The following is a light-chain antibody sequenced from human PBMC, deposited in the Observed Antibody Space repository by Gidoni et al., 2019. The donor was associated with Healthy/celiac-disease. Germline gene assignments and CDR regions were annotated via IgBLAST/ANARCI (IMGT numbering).Light chain of an antibody. CDR3: QQYYSTPFT. J-gene: IGKJ4*01. V-gene: IGKV4-1*01. CDR2: WAS. Sequence: DIVMTQSPDSLAVSLGERATINCKSSQSVLYSSKNKNYLAWYQQKPGHPPKLLIYWASTRESGVPDRFSGSGSGTDFTLTISSLQAEDVAVYYCQQYYSTPFTFGGGTKVEIK. CDR1: QSVLYSSKNKNY.